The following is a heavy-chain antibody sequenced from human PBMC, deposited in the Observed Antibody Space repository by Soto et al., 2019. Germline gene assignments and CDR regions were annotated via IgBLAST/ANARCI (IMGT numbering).Heavy chain of an antibody. V-gene: IGHV4-39*01. J-gene: IGHJ6*02. Sequence: SETLSLTCTVSGGSISSSSYYWGWIRQPPGKGLEWIGSIYYSGSTYYNPSLKSRVTISVDTSKNQFSLKLSSVTAADTAVYYCARRRVDTAMKGYYHYGLGVWGQGTTVTVSS. CDR1: GGSISSSSYY. CDR2: IYYSGST. CDR3: ARRRVDTAMKGYYHYGLGV. D-gene: IGHD5-18*01.